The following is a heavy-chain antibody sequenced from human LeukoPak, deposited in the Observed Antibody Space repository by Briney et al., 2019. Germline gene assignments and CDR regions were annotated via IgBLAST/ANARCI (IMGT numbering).Heavy chain of an antibody. J-gene: IGHJ6*02. Sequence: SETLSLTCTVSGGSISSYYWSWIRQPPGKGLEWIGYIYYSGSTNYNPSLKSRVTISVDTSKNQFSLKLSSVTAADTAVYYCARVGVWVTTDNYYYYGMDVWGQGTTVTVSS. CDR1: GGSISSYY. D-gene: IGHD4-17*01. V-gene: IGHV4-59*01. CDR2: IYYSGST. CDR3: ARVGVWVTTDNYYYYGMDV.